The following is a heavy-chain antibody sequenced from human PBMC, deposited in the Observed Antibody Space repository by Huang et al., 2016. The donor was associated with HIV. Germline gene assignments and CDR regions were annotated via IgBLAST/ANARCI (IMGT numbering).Heavy chain of an antibody. CDR1: GTSMTRSTFY. V-gene: IGHV4-39*02. CDR2: VYFLGNT. CDR3: AREVRSVDTDRPDGYYYRGLDV. Sequence: QLRESGPGLVTPSETLSLTCSASGTSMTRSTFYGGWFRPPPGRGLEWIGSVYFLGNTYYNPALKSRVTISIDTANKQYSMRLTSVTAADTAVYFCAREVRSVDTDRPDGYYYRGLDVWGQGTTVIVSS. J-gene: IGHJ6*02. D-gene: IGHD2-2*03.